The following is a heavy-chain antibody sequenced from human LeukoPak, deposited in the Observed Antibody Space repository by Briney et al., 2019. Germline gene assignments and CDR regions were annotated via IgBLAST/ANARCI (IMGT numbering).Heavy chain of an antibody. CDR3: ARVGASSGYYYDDY. CDR1: GYTFTGYY. J-gene: IGHJ4*02. D-gene: IGHD3-22*01. CDR2: INPNSGGT. Sequence: ASVKVSCKASGYTFTGYYMHWVRQAPGQGLEWMGWINPNSGGTNYAQKFQRRVTMTRDTSISTAYMELSRLRSDDTAVYYCARVGASSGYYYDDYWGQGTLVTVSS. V-gene: IGHV1-2*02.